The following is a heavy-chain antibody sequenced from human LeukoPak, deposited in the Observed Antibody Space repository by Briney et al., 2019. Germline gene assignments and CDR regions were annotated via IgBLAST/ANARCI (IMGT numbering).Heavy chain of an antibody. CDR2: FDPEDGET. J-gene: IGHJ3*02. CDR1: GYTLTELS. V-gene: IGHV1-24*01. D-gene: IGHD2-2*01. Sequence: ASVKVSCKVSGYTLTELSMHWVRQAPGKGLEWMGGFDPEDGETIYAQKFQGRVTMTEDTSTDTAYMELSSLRSEDTAVYYCATVSYKYQLLPPTKNDAFDIWGQGTMVTVSS. CDR3: ATVSYKYQLLPPTKNDAFDI.